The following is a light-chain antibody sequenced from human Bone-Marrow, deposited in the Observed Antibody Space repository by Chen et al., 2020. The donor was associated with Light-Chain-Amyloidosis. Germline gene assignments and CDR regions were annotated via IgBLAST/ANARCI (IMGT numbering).Light chain of an antibody. CDR1: SAHSTYA. J-gene: IGLJ3*02. V-gene: IGLV4-69*02. CDR3: QTWGSGSNWV. CDR2: LNSDGSH. Sequence: QPVLTQSPSASASLGAAVTLTCTLRSAHSTYAVAWHQQQPERGPRFLMKLNSDGSHSKGAGIPDRFSGSSSGAERYLTVSGLQSEDEGDYYCQTWGSGSNWVFGGGTKLTVL.